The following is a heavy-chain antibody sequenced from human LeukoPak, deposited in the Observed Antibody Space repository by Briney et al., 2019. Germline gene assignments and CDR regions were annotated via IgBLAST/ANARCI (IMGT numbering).Heavy chain of an antibody. CDR1: GFSISSGYY. J-gene: IGHJ6*03. CDR2: IYHSGST. D-gene: IGHD2-2*01. CDR3: ARAPGGKIVVVPAAPAAGYYYYMDV. Sequence: SETLSLTCAVSGFSISSGYYWGWIRQPPGKGLEWIGSIYHSGSTYYNPSLKSRVTISVDTSKNQFSLKLSSVTAADTAVYYCARAPGGKIVVVPAAPAAGYYYYMDVWGKGTTVTVSS. V-gene: IGHV4-38-2*01.